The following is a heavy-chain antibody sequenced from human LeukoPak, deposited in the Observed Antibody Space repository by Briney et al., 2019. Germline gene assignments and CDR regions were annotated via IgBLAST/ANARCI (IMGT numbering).Heavy chain of an antibody. V-gene: IGHV4-38-2*01. CDR3: ARAGWIITSGIDY. J-gene: IGHJ4*02. CDR2: IYHIGST. D-gene: IGHD3-10*01. CDR1: GYSISRGYY. Sequence: SETLSLTCGVSGYSISRGYYWAWIRQPPGKGLERIGTIYHIGSTYYTPSLGSRVTISVDTSKNEFSLNLKSATAADTAVYYCARAGWIITSGIDYWGQGALATVSS.